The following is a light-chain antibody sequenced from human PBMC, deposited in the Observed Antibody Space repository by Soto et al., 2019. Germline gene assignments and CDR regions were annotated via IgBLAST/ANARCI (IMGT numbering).Light chain of an antibody. V-gene: IGLV2-14*01. CDR3: ISYTGSSTSYV. CDR1: SSDVGSYDH. CDR2: EVS. J-gene: IGLJ1*01. Sequence: QSALTQPASVSGSPGQSITISCSGTSSDVGSYDHVAWYQQFPGKTPKLMIYEVSNRPSGVSSRFSGSKSGNTASLTISGLQADDEADYYCISYTGSSTSYVFGSGTKVTVL.